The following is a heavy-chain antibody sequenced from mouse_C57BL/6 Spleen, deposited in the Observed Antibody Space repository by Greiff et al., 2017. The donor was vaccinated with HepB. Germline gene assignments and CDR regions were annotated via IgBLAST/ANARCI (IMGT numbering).Heavy chain of an antibody. J-gene: IGHJ2*01. Sequence: QVQLQQPGAELVMPGASVKLSCKASGYTFTSYWMHWVKQRPGQGLEWIGEIDPSDSYTNYNQKFKGKSTLTVDKSSSTAYMQLSSLTSEDSAVYYCARWGITTSYFDCWGQGTTLTIS. CDR2: IDPSDSYT. V-gene: IGHV1-69*01. CDR1: GYTFTSYW. D-gene: IGHD2-4*01. CDR3: ARWGITTSYFDC.